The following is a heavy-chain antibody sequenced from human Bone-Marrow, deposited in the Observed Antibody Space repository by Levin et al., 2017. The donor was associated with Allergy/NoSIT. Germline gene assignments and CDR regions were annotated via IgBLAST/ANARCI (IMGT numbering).Heavy chain of an antibody. CDR3: AREGYTSGRAGAFDM. J-gene: IGHJ3*02. CDR2: ISNIDGST. CDR1: GINFKNSI. V-gene: IGHV3-64*01. D-gene: IGHD6-19*01. Sequence: HPGGSLRLSCAASGINFKNSIIHWVRQAPGKGLEYVSAISNIDGSTYYANSVEDRFTISGDNSKNTVYLQMGSLRPEDTAVYFCAREGYTSGRAGAFDMWGLGTMVLVSS.